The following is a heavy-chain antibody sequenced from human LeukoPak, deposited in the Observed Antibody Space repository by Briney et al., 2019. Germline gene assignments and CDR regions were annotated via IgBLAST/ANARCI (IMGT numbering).Heavy chain of an antibody. J-gene: IGHJ4*02. Sequence: GASVKVSCKASGYTFTSYDIKWVRQATGQGLEWMGWMNPNSGNTGYAQKFQGRVTMTRNTSISTAYMELSSLRSEDTAVYYCASEGSSTSNYAGWCWGQGTLVTVSS. CDR1: GYTFTSYD. D-gene: IGHD2-2*01. V-gene: IGHV1-8*01. CDR3: ASEGSSTSNYAGWC. CDR2: MNPNSGNT.